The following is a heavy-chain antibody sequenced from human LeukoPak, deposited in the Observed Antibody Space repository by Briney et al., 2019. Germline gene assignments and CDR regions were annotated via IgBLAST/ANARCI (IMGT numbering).Heavy chain of an antibody. Sequence: GGSLRLSCAASGFTFSNYWMSWVRQAPGKGLEWVANIKQDESKKYYVDSVKGRFTTSRDNAKNSLYLQMNSLRAEDTAVYYCAREIYGEDFFDYWGQGTLVTVSS. CDR3: AREIYGEDFFDY. CDR1: GFTFSNYW. D-gene: IGHD3-10*01. V-gene: IGHV3-7*01. J-gene: IGHJ4*02. CDR2: IKQDESKK.